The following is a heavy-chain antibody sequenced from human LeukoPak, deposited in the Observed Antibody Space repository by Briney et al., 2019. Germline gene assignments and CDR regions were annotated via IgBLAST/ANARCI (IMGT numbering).Heavy chain of an antibody. CDR1: GFTFSTYA. J-gene: IGHJ4*02. D-gene: IGHD1-26*01. CDR2: ISYDESYR. Sequence: GRSLRLSCAASGFTFSTYAMHWVRQAPGKGLEWVALISYDESYRYYADSVKGRFTISRDNSKNTLYLQMNSLRAEDTAIYYCARVQWELLYPDYWGQGTRVTVSS. CDR3: ARVQWELLYPDY. V-gene: IGHV3-30-3*01.